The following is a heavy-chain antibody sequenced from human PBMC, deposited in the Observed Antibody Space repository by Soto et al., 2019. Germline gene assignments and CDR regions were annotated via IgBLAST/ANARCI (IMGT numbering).Heavy chain of an antibody. CDR2: IYYSGST. CDR1: GGSISSYY. J-gene: IGHJ3*01. Sequence: SETLSLTCTVSGGSISSYYWSWIRQPPGKGLEWIGYIYYSGSTNYNPSLKSRVTISVDTSKNQFSLKLSSVTAADTAVYYCARDSGGLRLGASSLYGEKDSFDVWDHGTMVTVS. D-gene: IGHD3-16*02. CDR3: ARDSGGLRLGASSLYGEKDSFDV. V-gene: IGHV4-59*01.